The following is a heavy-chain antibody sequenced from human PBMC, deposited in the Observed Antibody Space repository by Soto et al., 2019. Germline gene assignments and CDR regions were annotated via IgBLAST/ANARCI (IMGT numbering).Heavy chain of an antibody. D-gene: IGHD6-19*01. CDR2: ISGSGGST. CDR3: AKVGKWLEDYYYYYMDV. V-gene: IGHV3-23*01. CDR1: GFTFSSYA. J-gene: IGHJ6*03. Sequence: GSLRLSCAASGFTFSSYAMSWVRQAPGKGLEWVSAISGSGGSTYYADSVKGRFTISRDNSKNTLYLQMNSLRAEDTAVYYCAKVGKWLEDYYYYYMDVWGKGTTVTVSS.